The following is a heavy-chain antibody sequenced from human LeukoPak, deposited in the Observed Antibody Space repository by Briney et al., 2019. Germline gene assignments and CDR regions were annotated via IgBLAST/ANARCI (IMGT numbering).Heavy chain of an antibody. CDR2: ISANSGNT. D-gene: IGHD3-16*01. CDR1: GYSFRRNG. J-gene: IGHJ4*02. CDR3: ARDVNYAFDY. Sequence: GASVKVSCKSSGYSFRRNGISWVRQAPGQGLEWMAWISANSGNTNYAQNFQGRVTLTTDTSTSTAYMELRSLRSDDTAAYYCARDVNYAFDYWGQGTLVTVSS. V-gene: IGHV1-18*01.